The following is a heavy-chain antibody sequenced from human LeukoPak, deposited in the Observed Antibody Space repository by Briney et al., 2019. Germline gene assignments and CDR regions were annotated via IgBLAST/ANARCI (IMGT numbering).Heavy chain of an antibody. CDR2: ISAYNGNT. V-gene: IGHV1-18*01. CDR3: ARDPLLLWFGELLSSQILFDY. J-gene: IGHJ4*02. Sequence: ASVKVSCKASGYTFTSYGISWVRQAPGQGLEWMGWISAYNGNTNYAQKLQGRVTMTTDTSTSTAYMELRSLRSDDTAVYYCARDPLLLWFGELLSSQILFDYWGQGTLVTVSS. D-gene: IGHD3-10*01. CDR1: GYTFTSYG.